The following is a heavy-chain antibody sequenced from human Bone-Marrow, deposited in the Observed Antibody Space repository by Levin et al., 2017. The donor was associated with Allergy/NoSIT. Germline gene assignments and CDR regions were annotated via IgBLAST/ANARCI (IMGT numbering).Heavy chain of an antibody. CDR1: GFTFSTYA. Sequence: GGSLRLSCATSGFTFSTYAMSWVRQAPGKGLEWVSSISGSGVNTFYADSVKGRFTISRDKSQNTLYLQMNSLRAEDTALSYCSFREQLWLVYTDYWGQGTLVTVSS. D-gene: IGHD6-19*01. CDR3: SFREQLWLVYTDY. J-gene: IGHJ4*02. CDR2: ISGSGVNT. V-gene: IGHV3-23*01.